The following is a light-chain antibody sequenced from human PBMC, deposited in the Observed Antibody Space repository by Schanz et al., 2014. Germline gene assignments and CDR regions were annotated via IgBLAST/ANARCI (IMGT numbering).Light chain of an antibody. CDR1: QSVNSDY. Sequence: EIVLTQSPGTLSLSPGERATLSCRASQSVNSDYLAWYQQRPGQAPRLLIFDASNRATGIPERFSGSGSVTDFTLTISRLEPEDSAVYYCQQYGALPFTFGGGTKVQI. CDR2: DAS. CDR3: QQYGALPFT. V-gene: IGKV3-20*01. J-gene: IGKJ4*01.